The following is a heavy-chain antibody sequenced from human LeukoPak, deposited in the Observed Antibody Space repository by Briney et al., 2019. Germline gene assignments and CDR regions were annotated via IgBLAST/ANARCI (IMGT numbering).Heavy chain of an antibody. J-gene: IGHJ4*02. CDR3: ARRFRGAARYYFDY. CDR2: INHSGST. D-gene: IGHD3-10*01. CDR1: GGSFSGYY. V-gene: IGHV4-34*01. Sequence: SETLSLTCAVYGGSFSGYYWSWIRQPPGKGLEWIGEINHSGSTNYNPSLKSRVTISVDTSKNQFSLKLSSVTAADTAVYYCARRFRGAARYYFDYWGQGTLVTVSS.